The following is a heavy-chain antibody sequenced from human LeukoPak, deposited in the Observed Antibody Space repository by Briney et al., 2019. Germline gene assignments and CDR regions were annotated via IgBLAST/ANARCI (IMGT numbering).Heavy chain of an antibody. CDR1: GYTSTSYY. Sequence: GASVKVSCKASGYTSTSYYMHWVRQAPGQGLEWMGIINPSGGSTSYAQKFQGRVTMTRDMSTSTVYMELSSLRSEDTAVYYCARVDVNWGSLTIFDYWGQGTLVTVSS. D-gene: IGHD7-27*01. CDR2: INPSGGST. V-gene: IGHV1-46*01. J-gene: IGHJ4*02. CDR3: ARVDVNWGSLTIFDY.